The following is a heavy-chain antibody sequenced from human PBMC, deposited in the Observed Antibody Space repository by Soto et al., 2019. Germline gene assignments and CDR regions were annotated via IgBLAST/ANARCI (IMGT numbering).Heavy chain of an antibody. CDR3: MSRGGYSSSYETKGYYYFMDV. V-gene: IGHV4-34*01. CDR1: GGSFSDYY. Sequence: SETLSLTCAVYGGSFSDYYWTWIRQAPGKGPEWIGEINHSGSTNYNPSLKSRVTISIDRSKNQFSLRLSSVTAADTAVYYCMSRGGYSSSYETKGYYYFMDVWGRGTPVTVX. D-gene: IGHD6-6*01. J-gene: IGHJ6*03. CDR2: INHSGST.